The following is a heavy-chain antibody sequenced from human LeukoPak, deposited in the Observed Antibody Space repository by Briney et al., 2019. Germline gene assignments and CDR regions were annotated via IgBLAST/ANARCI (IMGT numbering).Heavy chain of an antibody. D-gene: IGHD4-17*01. CDR3: AREGSYGDWGQGFDY. CDR2: IKQDGSEK. J-gene: IGHJ4*02. V-gene: IGHV3-7*01. CDR1: GFTFSSYW. Sequence: GSLRLSCAASGFTFSSYWMSWVRQAPGKGLEWVANIKQDGSEKYYVDSVKGRFTISRDNAKNSLYLQMNSLRAEDTAVYYCAREGSYGDWGQGFDYWGQGTLVTVSP.